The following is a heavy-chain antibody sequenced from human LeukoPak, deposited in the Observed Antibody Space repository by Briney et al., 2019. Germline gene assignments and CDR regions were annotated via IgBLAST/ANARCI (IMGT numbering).Heavy chain of an antibody. Sequence: GASVEVSCKASGGTFSSYAISWVRQAPGQGLEWMGGIIPIFGTANYAQKFQGRVTITADESTSTAYMELSSLRSEDTAVYYCARLSGDGYNSYYWGQGTLVTVSS. CDR3: ARLSGDGYNSYY. D-gene: IGHD5-24*01. V-gene: IGHV1-69*13. CDR2: IIPIFGTA. CDR1: GGTFSSYA. J-gene: IGHJ4*02.